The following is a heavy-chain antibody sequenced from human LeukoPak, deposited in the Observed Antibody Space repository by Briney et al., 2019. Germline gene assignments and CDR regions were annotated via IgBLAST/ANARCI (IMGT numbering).Heavy chain of an antibody. J-gene: IGHJ2*01. Sequence: ASVKVSCKASGYTFTSYGISWVRQAPGQGLEWMGWISAYNGNTNYAQKLQGRVTMTTDTSTSTAYMERRSLRSDDTAVYYCAICFNYWYFDLWGRGTLVTVSS. CDR3: AICFNYWYFDL. CDR1: GYTFTSYG. V-gene: IGHV1-18*01. D-gene: IGHD2-15*01. CDR2: ISAYNGNT.